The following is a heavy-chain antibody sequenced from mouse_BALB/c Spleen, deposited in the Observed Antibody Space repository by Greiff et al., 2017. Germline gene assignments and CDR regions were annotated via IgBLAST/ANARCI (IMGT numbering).Heavy chain of an antibody. V-gene: IGHV5-6-5*01. J-gene: IGHJ4*01. CDR2: ISSGGST. Sequence: EVMLVESGGGLVKPGGSLKLSCAASGFTFSSYAMSWVRQTPEKRLEWVASISSGGSTYYPDSVKGRFTISRDNARNILYLQMSSLRSEDTAMYYCARGPLLSADAMDYWGQGTSVTVSS. CDR1: GFTFSSYA. CDR3: ARGPLLSADAMDY. D-gene: IGHD1-1*02.